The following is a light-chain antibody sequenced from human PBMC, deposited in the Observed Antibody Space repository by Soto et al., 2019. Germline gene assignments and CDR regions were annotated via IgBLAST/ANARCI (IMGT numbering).Light chain of an antibody. V-gene: IGKV3-11*01. CDR2: GAS. J-gene: IGKJ1*01. CDR3: QQRSNWPPWT. Sequence: ERVMTQSPATLSVSPGERATLSCRASQSISSNLAWYQQKPGQAPRLLIYGASIRATGIPARFSGSGSGTDFFLTISSLEPEDFAVYYCQQRSNWPPWTFGQGTKVDIK. CDR1: QSISSN.